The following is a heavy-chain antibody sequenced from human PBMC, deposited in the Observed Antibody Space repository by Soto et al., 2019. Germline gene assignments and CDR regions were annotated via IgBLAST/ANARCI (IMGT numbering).Heavy chain of an antibody. V-gene: IGHV4-59*01. CDR2: IHYNGNT. D-gene: IGHD3-10*01. CDR3: ARGGVFFFAAPTNPFDY. CDR1: GDSISAYS. Sequence: SETLSLTCTVSGDSISAYSWSWVRQPPGKGLEWIGNIHYNGNTKYNPSLKSRVTMSVDTSKNQFSLKLISVTAADTAKYYCARGGVFFFAAPTNPFDYWGQGTLVTVSS. J-gene: IGHJ4*02.